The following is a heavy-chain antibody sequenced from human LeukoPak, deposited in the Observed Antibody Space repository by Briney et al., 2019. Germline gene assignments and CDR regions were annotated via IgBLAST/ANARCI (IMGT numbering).Heavy chain of an antibody. J-gene: IGHJ4*02. CDR3: ARERGYSSGWYDY. CDR2: ISSSSSNI. CDR1: GFTFSSYS. Sequence: GGSLRLSCAASGFTFSSYSMNWVRQAPGKGLEWVSSISSSSSNIYYADSVKGRFTISRDNAKNSLYLQMNSLRAEDTAVYYCARERGYSSGWYDYWGQGTLVTVSS. D-gene: IGHD6-19*01. V-gene: IGHV3-21*01.